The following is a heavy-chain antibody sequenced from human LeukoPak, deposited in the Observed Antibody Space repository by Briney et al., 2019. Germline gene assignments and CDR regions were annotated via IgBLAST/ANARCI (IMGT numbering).Heavy chain of an antibody. Sequence: ASVKVSCKASRYTFTGYYMHWVRQAPGQGLEWMGWINPNSGGTNYAQKFQGRVTMTRETSISTAYMELSRLRSDDTAVYYCARAEYGEPWDYWGQGTLVTVSS. J-gene: IGHJ4*02. V-gene: IGHV1-2*02. CDR2: INPNSGGT. CDR1: RYTFTGYY. D-gene: IGHD4-17*01. CDR3: ARAEYGEPWDY.